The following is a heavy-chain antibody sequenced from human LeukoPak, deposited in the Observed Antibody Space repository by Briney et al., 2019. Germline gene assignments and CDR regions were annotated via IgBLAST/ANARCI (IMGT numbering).Heavy chain of an antibody. D-gene: IGHD2-15*01. Sequence: GASVKVSCKASGYTFTSYYMHWVRQAPGQGLEWMGWINPNNGGTNYAQKFQGRVTMTRDTSISTAYMELSRLRSDDTAVYYCAREGSLVAAPNWFDPWGQGTLVTVSS. CDR1: GYTFTSYY. CDR2: INPNNGGT. J-gene: IGHJ5*02. CDR3: AREGSLVAAPNWFDP. V-gene: IGHV1-2*02.